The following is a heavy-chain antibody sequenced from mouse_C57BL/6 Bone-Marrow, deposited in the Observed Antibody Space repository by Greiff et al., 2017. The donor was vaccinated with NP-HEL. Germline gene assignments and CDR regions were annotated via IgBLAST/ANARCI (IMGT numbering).Heavy chain of an antibody. CDR3: TRWHGSSYGVLYYFDY. Sequence: EVMLVESGEGLVKPGGSLKLSCAASGFTFSSYAMSWVRQTPEKRLEWVAYISSGGDYIYYADTVKGRFTISRDNARNTLYLQMSSLKSEDTAMYYCTRWHGSSYGVLYYFDYWGQGTTLTVSS. D-gene: IGHD1-1*01. CDR1: GFTFSSYA. CDR2: ISSGGDYI. J-gene: IGHJ2*01. V-gene: IGHV5-9-1*02.